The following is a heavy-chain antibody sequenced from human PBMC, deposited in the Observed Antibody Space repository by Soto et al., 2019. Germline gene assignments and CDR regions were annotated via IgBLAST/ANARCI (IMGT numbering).Heavy chain of an antibody. CDR2: ISYSGST. CDR3: ARVADCSGGRCYFSVDY. Sequence: QVQLQESGPGLVKPSQTLSLTCTVSGGSISSGDYYWSWIRQPPGKGLEWIGYISYSGSTYYNPSLKSRVTISVDTSKNQFSLKLSSVTAADTAVYYCARVADCSGGRCYFSVDYWGQGTLVTVSS. D-gene: IGHD2-15*01. J-gene: IGHJ4*02. V-gene: IGHV4-30-4*01. CDR1: GGSISSGDYY.